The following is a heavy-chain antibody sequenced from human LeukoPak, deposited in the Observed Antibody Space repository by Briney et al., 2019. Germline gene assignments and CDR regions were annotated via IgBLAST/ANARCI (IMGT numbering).Heavy chain of an antibody. J-gene: IGHJ2*01. CDR3: ARNVLDSCGGDCYCLDL. D-gene: IGHD2-21*02. Sequence: GASVKVSCKASGYTFTGYYMHWVRQAPGQGLEWMGWINPNSGGTNYAQKLQGRVTMTRDTSISTAYMELSRLRSDDTAVYYCARNVLDSCGGDCYCLDLWGRGTLVTVSS. CDR1: GYTFTGYY. V-gene: IGHV1-2*02. CDR2: INPNSGGT.